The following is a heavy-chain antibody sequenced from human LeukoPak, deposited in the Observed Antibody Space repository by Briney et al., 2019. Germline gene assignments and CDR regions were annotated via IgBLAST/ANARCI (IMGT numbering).Heavy chain of an antibody. CDR3: ARAMNTFGGVRNYFDS. Sequence: SETLSLTCTVSGGSISSYYWSWIRQPPGKGLEWIGYIYYSGSTNYNPSLKSRVTISVDTSKNQFSLKLSSVTAADTAVYYCARAMNTFGGVRNYFDSWGQGTLVTVSS. D-gene: IGHD3-16*01. V-gene: IGHV4-59*01. CDR1: GGSISSYY. CDR2: IYYSGST. J-gene: IGHJ4*02.